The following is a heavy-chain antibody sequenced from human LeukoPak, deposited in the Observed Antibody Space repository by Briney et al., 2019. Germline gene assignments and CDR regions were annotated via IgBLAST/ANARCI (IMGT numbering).Heavy chain of an antibody. V-gene: IGHV5-51*01. D-gene: IGHD5-18*01. CDR1: GYSFTSYW. CDR2: IYPGDSDT. CDR3: ARHDRGYSYGYPSDAIDI. Sequence: GESLKISCKGSGYSFTSYWIGWVRQMPGKGLEWMGIIYPGDSDTRYSPSFQGQVTISADKSISTAYLQWSSLKASDTAMYYCARHDRGYSYGYPSDAIDIWGQGTMVTVSS. J-gene: IGHJ3*02.